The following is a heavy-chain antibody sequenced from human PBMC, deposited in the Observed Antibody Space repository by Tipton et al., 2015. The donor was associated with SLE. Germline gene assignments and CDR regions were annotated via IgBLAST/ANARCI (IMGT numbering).Heavy chain of an antibody. CDR1: GASISNYC. CDR3: ARLPRGGYYYAEY. Sequence: TLSLTCTVSGASISNYCWSWIRQPPGKGLEWIGYISYSGSTDYDPSLKSRVTISVDTSKNQLSLKLSSVTAADTARYYCARLPRGGYYYAEYWGQGTLITVSS. CDR2: ISYSGST. V-gene: IGHV4-59*08. D-gene: IGHD5-12*01. J-gene: IGHJ4*02.